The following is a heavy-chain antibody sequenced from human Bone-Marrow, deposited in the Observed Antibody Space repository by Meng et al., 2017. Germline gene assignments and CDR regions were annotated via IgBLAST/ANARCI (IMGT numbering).Heavy chain of an antibody. J-gene: IGHJ4*02. Sequence: ASAKVSCKASGYTLTAYYILWVRQAPGQGLEWMGRINPNNDDTHYAQKFQGRVIMTRDTSINTAYMELTSLRSDDTAVYYCARDEDISAAGKLFGDYWGQGTLVTVSS. V-gene: IGHV1-2*06. CDR2: INPNNDDT. CDR1: GYTLTAYY. CDR3: ARDEDISAAGKLFGDY. D-gene: IGHD6-13*01.